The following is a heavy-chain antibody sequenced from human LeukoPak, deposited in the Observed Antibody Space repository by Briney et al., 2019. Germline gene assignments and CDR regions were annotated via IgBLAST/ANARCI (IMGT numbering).Heavy chain of an antibody. J-gene: IGHJ4*02. CDR1: GFTFSSYY. CDR3: TRVSYADGGYFDY. Sequence: GGSLRLSCAASGFTFSSYYMNWVRQAPGKGLEWVSSISRTTNYTYYTDSVKGRFTISRDNAKNSLYLQMNSLTAEGTAVYYCTRVSYADGGYFDYWGQGTLVTVSS. D-gene: IGHD3-16*01. V-gene: IGHV3-21*01. CDR2: ISRTTNYT.